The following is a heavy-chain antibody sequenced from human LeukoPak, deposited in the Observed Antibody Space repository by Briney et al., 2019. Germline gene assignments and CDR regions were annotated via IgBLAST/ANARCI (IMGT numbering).Heavy chain of an antibody. D-gene: IGHD3-9*01. CDR1: GFTFSSYA. V-gene: IGHV3-30*04. CDR3: AREIRERYFDWLTGFY. J-gene: IGHJ4*02. Sequence: GGSLRLSCAASGFTFSSYAMHWVRQAPGMGLEWVAVISYDGSNKYYADSVKGRFTISRDNSKNTLYLQMNSLRAEDTAVYYCAREIRERYFDWLTGFYWGQGTLVTVSS. CDR2: ISYDGSNK.